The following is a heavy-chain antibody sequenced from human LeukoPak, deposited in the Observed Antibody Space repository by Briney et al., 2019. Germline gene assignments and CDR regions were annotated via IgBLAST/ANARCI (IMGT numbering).Heavy chain of an antibody. CDR2: ISSSSSYT. Sequence: GGSLRLSCAASGFAFSNYAMSWIRQAPGKGLEWVSYISSSSSYTNYADSVKGRFTISRDNAKNSLYLQMNSLRAEDTAVYYCARKPYYDTAFDIWGQGTMVTVSS. V-gene: IGHV3-11*03. CDR3: ARKPYYDTAFDI. CDR1: GFAFSNYA. D-gene: IGHD3-22*01. J-gene: IGHJ3*02.